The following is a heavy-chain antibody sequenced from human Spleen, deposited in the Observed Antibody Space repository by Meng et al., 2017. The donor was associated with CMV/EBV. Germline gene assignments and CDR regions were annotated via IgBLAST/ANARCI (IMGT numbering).Heavy chain of an antibody. CDR1: GFTFSNAW. CDR3: ARDGCSSTSCYDY. CDR2: ITSSGSAN. Sequence: LSLTCAASGFTFSNAWMSWVRQAPGKGLEWISYITSSGSANNYADSVKGRFTISRDNAKNSLYLQMNSLRAEDTAFYYCARDGCSSTSCYDYWGQGTLVTVSS. D-gene: IGHD2-2*01. J-gene: IGHJ4*02. V-gene: IGHV3-11*01.